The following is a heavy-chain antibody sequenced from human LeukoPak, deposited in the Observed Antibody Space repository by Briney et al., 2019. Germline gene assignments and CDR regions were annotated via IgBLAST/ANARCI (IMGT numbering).Heavy chain of an antibody. D-gene: IGHD2-21*02. CDR1: GGTLSTLV. CDR2: IIPIFGTA. J-gene: IGHJ6*01. CDR3: ARRHCGGNCQSSSSSYYGMDV. Sequence: SVKVSCKVAGGTLSTLVIRCVRQAPGQGLEWMGGIIPIFGTANYAQEFQARVTITADESTSTAYMELSSLRSDDTAVYYCARRHCGGNCQSSSSSYYGMDVSGEGTTVTVSS. V-gene: IGHV1-69*13.